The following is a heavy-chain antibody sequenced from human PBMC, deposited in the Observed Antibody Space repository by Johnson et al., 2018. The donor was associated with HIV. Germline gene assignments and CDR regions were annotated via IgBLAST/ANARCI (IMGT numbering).Heavy chain of an antibody. Sequence: VQLVESGGGLVQPGGSLRLSCAASGFTFSSYWMSWVRQAPGKGLEYVSAISSNGGSTYYANSVKGRFTISRDNSKNTLYLQMNSLRTEDTAVYYCARVTGPFDIWGQGTMVTVSS. CDR1: GFTFSSYW. CDR3: ARVTGPFDI. V-gene: IGHV3-64*01. J-gene: IGHJ3*02. CDR2: ISSNGGST. D-gene: IGHD4-11*01.